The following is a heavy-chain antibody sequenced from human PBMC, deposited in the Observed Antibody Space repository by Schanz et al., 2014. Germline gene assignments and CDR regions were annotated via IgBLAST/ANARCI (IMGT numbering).Heavy chain of an antibody. CDR2: INPNEGI. Sequence: QVQLQQWGAGVLKPSETLSLTCVVSGGSLSGHYWSWIRQSPGKGLEWIGEINPNEGIHHNPSLKSRVAISVDISKNQFSLKNIALTAADTATYYCAREMGRRFVDYSYGMDVWGQGTSVTVS. V-gene: IGHV4-34*01. CDR1: GGSLSGHY. D-gene: IGHD5-12*01. CDR3: AREMGRRFVDYSYGMDV. J-gene: IGHJ6*02.